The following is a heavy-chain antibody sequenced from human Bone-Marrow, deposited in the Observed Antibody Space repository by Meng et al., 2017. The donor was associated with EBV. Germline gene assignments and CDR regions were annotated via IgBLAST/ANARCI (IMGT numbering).Heavy chain of an antibody. CDR2: ILNDGGDE. CDR1: GFTFRNYA. V-gene: IGHV3-30*04. J-gene: IGHJ4*02. CDR3: AKGTGVGGYRPFDD. Sequence: QVRLVGAVGGVVQPGRSLGLSCAASGFTFRNYAMHWVRQAPGKGLEWVSFILNDGGDEDYADSVKGRFTISRDNSKNTLLLQMNSLRAEDTAMYYCAKGTGVGGYRPFDDWGQGTLVTVSS. D-gene: IGHD5-18*01.